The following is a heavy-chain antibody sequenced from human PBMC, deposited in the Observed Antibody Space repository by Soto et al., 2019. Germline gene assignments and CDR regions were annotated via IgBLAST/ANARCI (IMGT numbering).Heavy chain of an antibody. D-gene: IGHD3-10*01. V-gene: IGHV4-31*03. J-gene: IGHJ4*02. CDR1: SGSISSGGNY. CDR3: ARGYYGSGGYLQAYHDY. Sequence: SETLSLTCNVSSGSISSGGNYWSWIRQFPGKGLEWIGYIYYGGSTKYNPSLRNRISISIDTSKSQFSLRLNSVSAADTAVYFCARGYYGSGGYLQAYHDYWGQGTLVTVSS. CDR2: IYYGGST.